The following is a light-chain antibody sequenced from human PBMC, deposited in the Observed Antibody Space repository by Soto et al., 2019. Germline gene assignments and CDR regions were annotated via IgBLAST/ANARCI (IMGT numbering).Light chain of an antibody. CDR2: GAS. J-gene: IGKJ1*01. CDR1: QSVSSSY. V-gene: IGKV3-20*01. CDR3: QQYGSSRT. Sequence: EIVLTQSPGTLSLSPGERATLSCRASQSVSSSYLAWYQQKPGQAPRLLIYGASSRATGIPDRFSGSGSGTDFTLNISRLEPEDFAVYYCQQYGSSRTFGQGTNVEIK.